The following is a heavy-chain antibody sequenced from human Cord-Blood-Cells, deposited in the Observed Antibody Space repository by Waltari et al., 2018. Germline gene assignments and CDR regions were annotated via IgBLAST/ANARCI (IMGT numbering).Heavy chain of an antibody. CDR1: GGSLSSSSYY. CDR3: ARHSGDYAIFDY. Sequence: QLQLQESGTGLVKPSETLSLTCTVSGGSLSSSSYYWGWIRQPPGKGLEWIGRIYYSGSTYYNPSLKSRVTISVDTSKNQFSLKLSSVTAADTAVYYCARHSGDYAIFDYWGQGTLVTVSS. J-gene: IGHJ4*02. D-gene: IGHD4-17*01. V-gene: IGHV4-39*01. CDR2: IYYSGST.